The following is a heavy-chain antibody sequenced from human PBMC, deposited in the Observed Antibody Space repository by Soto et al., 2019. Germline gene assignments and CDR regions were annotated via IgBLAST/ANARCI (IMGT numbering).Heavy chain of an antibody. Sequence: ASVKVSCKASGYTFTRSGISWVRQAPGQGLEWMGWISTYNGDTNYAQTFQGRVTMTTDTSTSTVYMELRSLRSDDTAVYYCAREGVAPYYYYGMDVWRQGTPVTV. D-gene: IGHD5-12*01. CDR2: ISTYNGDT. CDR1: GYTFTRSG. V-gene: IGHV1-18*01. J-gene: IGHJ6*02. CDR3: AREGVAPYYYYGMDV.